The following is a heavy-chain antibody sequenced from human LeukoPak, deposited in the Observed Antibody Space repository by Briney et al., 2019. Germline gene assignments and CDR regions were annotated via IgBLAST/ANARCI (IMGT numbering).Heavy chain of an antibody. Sequence: GGSLRLSCAASGFTFDDYAMNWVRQAPGKGLEWGSGINANGDSTGYADSVRGRFTISRDNAKNSLYLQMNSLRAEDTALYYCARVEVGATLDSWGQGTLVTVSS. V-gene: IGHV3-20*04. CDR3: ARVEVGATLDS. J-gene: IGHJ4*02. CDR2: INANGDST. D-gene: IGHD1-26*01. CDR1: GFTFDDYA.